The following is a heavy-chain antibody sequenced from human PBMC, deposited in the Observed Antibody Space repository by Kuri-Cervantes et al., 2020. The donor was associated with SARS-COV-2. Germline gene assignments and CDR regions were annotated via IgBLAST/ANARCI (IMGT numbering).Heavy chain of an antibody. CDR2: IRYDGSNK. J-gene: IGHJ6*02. CDR1: GFTFSSYG. D-gene: IGHD6-19*01. Sequence: GESLKISCAASGFTFSSYGMHWVRQAPGKGLEWVAFIRYDGSNKYYADSVKGRFTISRDNSKNTLYLQMNSLRAEDTAVYYCAKGIRAGIAVAGYGMDVWGQGTLVTVSS. V-gene: IGHV3-30*02. CDR3: AKGIRAGIAVAGYGMDV.